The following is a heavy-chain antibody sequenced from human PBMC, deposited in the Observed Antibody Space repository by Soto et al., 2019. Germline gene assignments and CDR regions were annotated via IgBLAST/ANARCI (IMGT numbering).Heavy chain of an antibody. CDR2: IIPILGIA. J-gene: IGHJ4*02. CDR3: ARDGVVGATAPLDY. D-gene: IGHD1-26*01. V-gene: IGHV1-69*08. Sequence: QVQLVQSGAKVKKPGSSVKVSCKASGGTFSSYTISWVRQAPGQGLELMGRIIPILGIANYAQKFQGRVTITADKSTSTAYMELSSLRSEDTAVYYCARDGVVGATAPLDYWGQGTLVTVSS. CDR1: GGTFSSYT.